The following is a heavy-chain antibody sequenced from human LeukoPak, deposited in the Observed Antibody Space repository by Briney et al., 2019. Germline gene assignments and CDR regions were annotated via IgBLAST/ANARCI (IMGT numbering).Heavy chain of an antibody. V-gene: IGHV4-34*01. J-gene: IGHJ4*02. CDR2: INHSGST. CDR1: GGSFSGYY. Sequence: PSETLSLTCAVYGGSFSGYYWSWIRQPPGKGLEWIGEINHSGSTNYNPSLKSRVTISVDTSKNQFSLKLSSVTAADTAVYYCASHKTMAAFDYWGQGTLVTVSS. D-gene: IGHD4/OR15-4a*01. CDR3: ASHKTMAAFDY.